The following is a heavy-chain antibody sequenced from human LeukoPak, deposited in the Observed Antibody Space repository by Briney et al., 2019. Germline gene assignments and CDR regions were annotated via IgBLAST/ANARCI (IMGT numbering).Heavy chain of an antibody. CDR1: GYTFTDYY. V-gene: IGHV1-2*02. D-gene: IGHD3-10*02. CDR2: INPNNGGT. Sequence: ASVKVSCKASGYTFTDYYMHWVRQAPGQGLEWMGWINPNNGGTTYAHEFQGGVTVTRDTSISTGYMDLSGLRSDDTAVYYCARALLRNYYVGIGSPDYGGQGTLVTASS. CDR3: ARALLRNYYVGIGSPDY. J-gene: IGHJ4*02.